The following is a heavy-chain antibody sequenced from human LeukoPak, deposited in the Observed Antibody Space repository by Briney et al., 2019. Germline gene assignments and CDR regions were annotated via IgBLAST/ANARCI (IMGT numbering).Heavy chain of an antibody. D-gene: IGHD3-3*01. CDR1: GGTFSSYA. CDR2: VIPIFGTA. CDR3: ARDHRFLEWSRLYGMDV. Sequence: SVKVSCKASGGTFSSYAISWVRQAPGQGLEWMGGVIPIFGTANYAQKFQGRVTITADESTSTAYMELSSLRSEDTAVYYCARDHRFLEWSRLYGMDVWGQGTTVTVSS. J-gene: IGHJ6*02. V-gene: IGHV1-69*13.